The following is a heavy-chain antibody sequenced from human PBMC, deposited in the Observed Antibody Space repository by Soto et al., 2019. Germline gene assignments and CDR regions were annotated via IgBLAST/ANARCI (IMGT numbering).Heavy chain of an antibody. CDR2: IYHSGST. J-gene: IGHJ3*02. Sequence: SETVSLTCAVSGYSISIGYYWSWIRQPPGKGLEWIGSIYHSGSTYYNPSLKSRVTISVDTSKNQFSLKLSSVTAADTAVYYCARRIVVATRDDFDISGPVTMVTVSS. CDR3: ARRIVVATRDDFDI. V-gene: IGHV4-38-2*01. CDR1: GYSISIGYY. D-gene: IGHD3-22*01.